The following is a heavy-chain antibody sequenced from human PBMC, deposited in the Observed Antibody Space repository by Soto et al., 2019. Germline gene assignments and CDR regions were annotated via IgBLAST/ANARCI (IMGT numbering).Heavy chain of an antibody. Sequence: GWSLRLSCAASGFTFSSYAMHLVRQAPGKGLEWVAFISYDGSNKYYADSVKGRFTISRDNSKNTLYLQMNSLRAEDTAVYYCARDPIPPKLLRYFDWSFEPWGKGTLVTVS. J-gene: IGHJ5*02. CDR3: ARDPIPPKLLRYFDWSFEP. V-gene: IGHV3-30-3*01. CDR1: GFTFSSYA. D-gene: IGHD3-9*01. CDR2: ISYDGSNK.